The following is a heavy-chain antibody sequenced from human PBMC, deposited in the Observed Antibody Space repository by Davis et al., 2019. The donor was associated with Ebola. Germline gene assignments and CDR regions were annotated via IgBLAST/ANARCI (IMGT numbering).Heavy chain of an antibody. V-gene: IGHV3-7*01. Sequence: PGGSLRLSCAASGFTFSSYGMHWVRQAPGKGLEWVANIKQDGSEKNYVDSVRGRFTISRDNAKNSLYLQMNSLRAEDTAVYYCASVVVGATIHWGQGTLVTVSS. J-gene: IGHJ4*02. CDR1: GFTFSSYG. CDR3: ASVVVGATIH. D-gene: IGHD1-26*01. CDR2: IKQDGSEK.